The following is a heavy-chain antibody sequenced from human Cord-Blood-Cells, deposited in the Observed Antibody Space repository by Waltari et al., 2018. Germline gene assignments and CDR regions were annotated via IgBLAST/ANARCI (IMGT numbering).Heavy chain of an antibody. CDR3: AAYYYDSSGYNWFDP. Sequence: VQLQQSGPGLAKPSQTLPLTCAISGKRVSSNSAAWNCVRQSPSRGLDWYNEYAVSVKSRITINPDTSKNQFSLQLNSVTPEDTAVYYCAAYYYDSSGYNWFDPWGQGTLVTVSS. V-gene: IGHV6-1*01. D-gene: IGHD3-22*01. CDR1: GKRVSSNSAA. J-gene: IGHJ5*02. CDR2: N.